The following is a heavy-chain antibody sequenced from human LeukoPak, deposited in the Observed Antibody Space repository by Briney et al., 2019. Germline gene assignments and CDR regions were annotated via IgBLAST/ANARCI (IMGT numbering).Heavy chain of an antibody. D-gene: IGHD6-13*01. V-gene: IGHV1-2*02. J-gene: IGHJ4*02. Sequence: ASVKVSCKASGYTFTSYGISWVRQAPGQGLEWMGWINPNSGGTNYAQKFQGRVTMTRDKSISNAYMELSRLRSDDTAVYYCAGGPIAAAIDYWGQGTLVTVSS. CDR1: GYTFTSYG. CDR3: AGGPIAAAIDY. CDR2: INPNSGGT.